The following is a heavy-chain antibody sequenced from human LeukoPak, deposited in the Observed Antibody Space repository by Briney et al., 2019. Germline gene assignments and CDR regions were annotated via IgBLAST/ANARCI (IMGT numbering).Heavy chain of an antibody. CDR3: ARGPDPGYSSGWNDY. D-gene: IGHD6-19*01. J-gene: IGHJ4*02. CDR2: IRYDGSKK. Sequence: GGSLRLSCAASGFTFSCYGMHWVRQAPGKGLEWVAFIRYDGSKKYFADSVKGRFTISRDNSKNTLYLQMNTLRAEDTAVYYCARGPDPGYSSGWNDYWGQGTLVTVSS. V-gene: IGHV3-30*02. CDR1: GFTFSCYG.